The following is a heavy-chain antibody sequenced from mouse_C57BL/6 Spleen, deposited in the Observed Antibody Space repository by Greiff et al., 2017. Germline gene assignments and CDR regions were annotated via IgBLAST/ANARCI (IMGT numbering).Heavy chain of an antibody. CDR3: ARGANYCGSSYAVDY. J-gene: IGHJ4*01. Sequence: QVQLQQSGPELVKPGASVKISCKASGYAFSSSWLNWVKQRPGQGLEWIGRIYPGDGDPNYNGKFKGKATLTADKSSSAAYMQLSSLTSEDSAVYFCARGANYCGSSYAVDYGRQGTLVTVSS. CDR2: IYPGDGDP. V-gene: IGHV1-82*01. D-gene: IGHD1-1*01. CDR1: GYAFSSSW.